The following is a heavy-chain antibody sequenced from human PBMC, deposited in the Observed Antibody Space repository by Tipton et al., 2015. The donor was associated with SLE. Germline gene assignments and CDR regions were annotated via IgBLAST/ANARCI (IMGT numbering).Heavy chain of an antibody. CDR3: AREPVAGTDY. J-gene: IGHJ4*02. CDR2: IYTSGST. V-gene: IGHV4-4*08. CDR1: GGSISSYY. Sequence: GLVKPSETLSLTCTVSGGSISSYYWSWIRQPPGKGLEWIGYIYTSGSTNYNPSLKSRVTISVDTSKNQFSLKLSSVTAADTAVYYCAREPVAGTDYWGQGTLVTVSS. D-gene: IGHD6-19*01.